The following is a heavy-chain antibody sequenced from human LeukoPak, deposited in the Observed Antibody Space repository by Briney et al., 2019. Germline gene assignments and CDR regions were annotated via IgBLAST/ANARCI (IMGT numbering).Heavy chain of an antibody. CDR1: GDSMSGYY. CDR2: IFYSGGS. V-gene: IGHV4-59*01. D-gene: IGHD1-14*01. J-gene: IGHJ5*02. Sequence: SETLSLTCTVSGDSMSGYYWSWIRQPPGKGLEWIGYIFYSGGSKYNPSLKSRVTTSVDSSKNQFSLKLRFVTAADTAVYYCARGEITYWFDPWGQGTLVTVSS. CDR3: ARGEITYWFDP.